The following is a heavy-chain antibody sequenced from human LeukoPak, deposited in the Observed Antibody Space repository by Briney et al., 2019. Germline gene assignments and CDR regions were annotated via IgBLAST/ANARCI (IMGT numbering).Heavy chain of an antibody. V-gene: IGHV1-24*01. CDR3: VTSRGKVIAAAGDFDY. D-gene: IGHD6-13*01. CDR2: FDPEDGET. J-gene: IGHJ4*02. Sequence: ASVKVSCKVSGYTLTELSMHWVRQAPGKGLEWMGGFDPEDGETIYAQKFQGRVTMTEDTSTDTAYMELSSLRSEDTAVYYCVTSRGKVIAAAGDFDYWGQGTLVTVSS. CDR1: GYTLTELS.